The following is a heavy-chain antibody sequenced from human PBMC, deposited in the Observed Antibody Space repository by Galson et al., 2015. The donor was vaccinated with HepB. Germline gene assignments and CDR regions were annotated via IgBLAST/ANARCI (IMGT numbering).Heavy chain of an antibody. V-gene: IGHV3-23*01. CDR1: GFTLSNYA. Sequence: SLRLSCAASGFTLSNYAMSWVRQAPGKGLEWVSAISVGGGSTYYADSVKGRFTISRDNSKNTLYLQMNSLRAEDTAVYYCAKVLDYSSSSGHFDCWGQGALVTVSS. CDR3: AKVLDYSSSSGHFDC. CDR2: ISVGGGST. D-gene: IGHD6-6*01. J-gene: IGHJ4*02.